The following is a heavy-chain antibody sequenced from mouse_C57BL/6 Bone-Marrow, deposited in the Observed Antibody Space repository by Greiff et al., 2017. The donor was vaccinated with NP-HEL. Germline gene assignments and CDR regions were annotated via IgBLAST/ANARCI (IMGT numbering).Heavy chain of an antibody. CDR2: INPSTGGT. V-gene: IGHV1-42*01. CDR3: ARSPSY. Sequence: VQLQQSGPELVKPGASVKISCKASGYSFTGYYMNWVKQSPEKSLEWIGEINPSTGGTTYNQKFKAKATLTVDKSSSTAYMQLKSLTSEDSAVYYCARSPSYWGQGTTLTVSS. J-gene: IGHJ2*01. CDR1: GYSFTGYY.